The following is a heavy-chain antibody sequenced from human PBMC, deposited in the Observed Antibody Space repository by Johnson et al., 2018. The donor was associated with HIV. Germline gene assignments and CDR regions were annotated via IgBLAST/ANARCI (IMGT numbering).Heavy chain of an antibody. D-gene: IGHD6-6*01. CDR1: GFTFSSYG. V-gene: IGHV3-30*03. CDR3: ARALTEYSSTPQAFDI. J-gene: IGHJ3*02. Sequence: QVQLVEPGGGVVQPGRSLRLSFAASGFTFSSYGMHWVRQAPGKGLEWVAGITYDGSNKYYADFVKGRLTISRDNPKNTLYLQMNSLRAEDTAVYYCARALTEYSSTPQAFDIWGQGTMVTVSS. CDR2: ITYDGSNK.